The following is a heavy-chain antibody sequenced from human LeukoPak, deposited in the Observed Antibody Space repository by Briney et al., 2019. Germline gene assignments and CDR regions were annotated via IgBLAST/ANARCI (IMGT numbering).Heavy chain of an antibody. J-gene: IGHJ4*02. CDR1: GFTFSSYW. V-gene: IGHV3-7*01. CDR2: IKQDGSEK. D-gene: IGHD2-2*01. CDR3: ARARYCSSTSCYLDY. Sequence: GGSLRLSCAASGFTFSSYWMSWVRQAPGKGLEWVANIKQDGSEKYYVDSVKGRFTISRDNARNSLYLQMNSLRAEDTAVYYCARARYCSSTSCYLDYWGQGTLVTVPS.